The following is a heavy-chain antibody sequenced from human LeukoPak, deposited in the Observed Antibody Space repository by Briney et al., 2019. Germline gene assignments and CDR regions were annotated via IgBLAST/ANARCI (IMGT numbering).Heavy chain of an antibody. Sequence: SQTLPLTCTVSGDSISSGDYYWSWIRQPAGKGLEWIGRISSSGSTNYNPSLKSRVTISVDTSKNQFSLKLSSVTAADTAVYYCARDWIPNSSSWYWMGAFDIWGQGTMVTVSS. V-gene: IGHV4-61*02. CDR1: GDSISSGDYY. J-gene: IGHJ3*02. CDR3: ARDWIPNSSSWYWMGAFDI. CDR2: ISSSGST. D-gene: IGHD6-13*01.